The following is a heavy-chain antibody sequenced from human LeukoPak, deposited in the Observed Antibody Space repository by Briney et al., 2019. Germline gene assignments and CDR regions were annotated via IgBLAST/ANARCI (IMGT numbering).Heavy chain of an antibody. D-gene: IGHD6-19*01. CDR3: ARGVNSGWYYFDY. CDR1: GFTFSSYS. CDR2: ISSSSYI. J-gene: IGHJ4*02. V-gene: IGHV3-21*01. Sequence: GGSLRLSCAASGFTFSSYSTNWVRQAPGKGLEWVSSISSSSYIYYADSVKGRFTISRDNAKNSLYLQMNSLRAEDTAVYYCARGVNSGWYYFDYWGQGTLVTVSS.